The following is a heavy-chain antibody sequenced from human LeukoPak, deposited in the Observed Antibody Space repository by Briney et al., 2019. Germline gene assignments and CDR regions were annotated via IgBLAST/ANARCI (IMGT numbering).Heavy chain of an antibody. CDR2: IIPIFGTA. V-gene: IGHV1-69*05. CDR1: GGTFSSYA. D-gene: IGHD4-11*01. CDR3: ARRSYSNYEGFDY. J-gene: IGHJ4*02. Sequence: ASVTVSCKASGGTFSSYAISWVRQAPGQGLEWMGRIIPIFGTANYAQKFQGRVTITTDESTSTAYMELSSLRSEDTAVYYCARRSYSNYEGFDYWGQGTLVTVSS.